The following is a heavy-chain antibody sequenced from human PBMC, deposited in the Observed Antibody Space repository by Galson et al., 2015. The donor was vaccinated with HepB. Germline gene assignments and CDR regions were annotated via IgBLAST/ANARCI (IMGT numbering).Heavy chain of an antibody. J-gene: IGHJ3*02. CDR3: ARARGYSYDDDAFDI. CDR1: GFTFSSYG. CDR2: IWYDGSNK. Sequence: SLRLSCAASGFTFSSYGMHWVRQAPGKGLEWVAVIWYDGSNKYYADSVKGRFTISRDNSKNTLYLQMNSLRAEDTAVYYCARARGYSYDDDAFDIWGQGTMVTVSS. D-gene: IGHD5-18*01. V-gene: IGHV3-33*01.